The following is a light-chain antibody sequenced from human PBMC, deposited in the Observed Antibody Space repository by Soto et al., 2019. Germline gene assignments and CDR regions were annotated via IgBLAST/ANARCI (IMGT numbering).Light chain of an antibody. Sequence: QSVLTQPPSVSGAPGQRVTISCTGSSSSIGAGYPVHWYQQLPGTAPKLLIHGNTNRPSGVPDRFSGSRSGLAITGLQAEDEADYYCQSYDSSLSGYVFGTGTKVTVL. CDR3: QSYDSSLSGYV. J-gene: IGLJ1*01. V-gene: IGLV1-40*01. CDR1: SSSIGAGYP. CDR2: GNT.